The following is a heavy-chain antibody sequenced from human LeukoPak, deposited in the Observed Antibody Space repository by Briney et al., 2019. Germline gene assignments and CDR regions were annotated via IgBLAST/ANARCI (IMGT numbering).Heavy chain of an antibody. CDR2: IRQDGSEK. V-gene: IGHV3-7*01. Sequence: GGSLRLSXEVSGFTFTDNWMNWVRQAPGKGPEWVASIRQDGSEKTYVDSVKGRFTISRDNTKNSLSLQLNGLRAEDTAVYYCARDGTAAGLYFDLWGQGTLVTVSS. J-gene: IGHJ4*01. CDR1: GFTFTDNW. CDR3: ARDGTAAGLYFDL. D-gene: IGHD6-13*01.